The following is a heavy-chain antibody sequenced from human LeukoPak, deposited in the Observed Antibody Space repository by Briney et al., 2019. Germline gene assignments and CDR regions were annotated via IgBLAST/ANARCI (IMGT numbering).Heavy chain of an antibody. J-gene: IGHJ4*02. CDR1: GFTFSSYA. V-gene: IGHV3-23*01. CDR3: AKGFSSSWYYFDY. Sequence: GGSLRLSCAASGFTFSSYAMSWVRQAPGRGLEWVSGISGSGGSTYFADSLQGRSTISRDNSKNTLYLQMNSLRAEDTAVYYCAKGFSSSWYYFDYWGQGTLVTVSS. CDR2: ISGSGGST. D-gene: IGHD6-13*01.